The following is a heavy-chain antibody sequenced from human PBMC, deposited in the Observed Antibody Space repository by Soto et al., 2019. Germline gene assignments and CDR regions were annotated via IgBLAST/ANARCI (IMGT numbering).Heavy chain of an antibody. CDR2: IYYSGST. CDR3: ARRYGGTLAY. V-gene: IGHV4-59*08. J-gene: IGHJ4*02. Sequence: QVQLQESGPGLVKPSETLSLTCTVSGGSISSYYWSWIRQPPGKGLEWIGYIYYSGSTNYNPSLKCRVPIPLATPKHQFSLNLSSVPAADTAVYYRARRYGGTLAYWGQGTLVPVSS. CDR1: GGSISSYY. D-gene: IGHD4-17*01.